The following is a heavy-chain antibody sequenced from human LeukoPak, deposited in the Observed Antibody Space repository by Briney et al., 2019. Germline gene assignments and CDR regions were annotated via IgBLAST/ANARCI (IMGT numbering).Heavy chain of an antibody. CDR3: ARGRAVAGTADMDY. J-gene: IGHJ4*02. Sequence: SGGSLRLSCAASGFTFSDYYMSWIRQAPGKGLEWVSYISSSSSYTNYADSVKGRFTISRDNAKNSLYLQMNSLRAEDTAVYYCARGRAVAGTADMDYWGQGTLVTVSS. D-gene: IGHD6-19*01. CDR1: GFTFSDYY. V-gene: IGHV3-11*06. CDR2: ISSSSSYT.